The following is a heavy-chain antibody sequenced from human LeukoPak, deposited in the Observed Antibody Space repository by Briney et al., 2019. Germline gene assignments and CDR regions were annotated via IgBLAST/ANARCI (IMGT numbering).Heavy chain of an antibody. V-gene: IGHV3-7*01. CDR3: ARDHQVRSRWFDP. CDR1: GFSFSSSYW. CDR2: IKYDGSEK. J-gene: IGHJ5*02. Sequence: TGGSLRLSCVASGFSFSSSYWRHWVRQAPGKGLEGVPNIKYDGSEKFYADSVKGRFTISRDNGKNSLYLEMNNLRAEDTAVYFCARDHQVRSRWFDPWGQGTLVTVSS.